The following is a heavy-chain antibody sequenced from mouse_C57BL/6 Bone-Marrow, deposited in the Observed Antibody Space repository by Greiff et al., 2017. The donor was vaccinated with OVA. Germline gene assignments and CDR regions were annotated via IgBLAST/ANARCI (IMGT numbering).Heavy chain of an antibody. J-gene: IGHJ4*01. Sequence: DAGGGLVQPKGSLKLSCAASGFTFNTYAMHWVRQAPGKGLEWVARIRSKSSNYATYYADSVKDRFTISRDDSQSMLYLQMNNLKTEDTAMYYCVRDRANWDGYAMDYWGQGTSVTVSS. D-gene: IGHD4-1*01. CDR3: VRDRANWDGYAMDY. CDR1: GFTFNTYA. V-gene: IGHV10-3*01. CDR2: IRSKSSNYAT.